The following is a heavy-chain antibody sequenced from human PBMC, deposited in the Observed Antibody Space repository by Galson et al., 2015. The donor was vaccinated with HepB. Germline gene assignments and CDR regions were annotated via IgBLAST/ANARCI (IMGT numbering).Heavy chain of an antibody. CDR1: GGAFNTYT. V-gene: IGHV1-69*08. J-gene: IGHJ4*02. CDR3: ALKEGFGQGAFDF. Sequence: SVKVSCKASGGAFNTYTINWVRQAPGQGLEWMGGILPIPGSTDYARKFQGTVTITADKFTRTAYMELSSLRSEDTAVFYCALKEGFGQGAFDFWGQGTLVTVSS. D-gene: IGHD3-3*01. CDR2: ILPIPGST.